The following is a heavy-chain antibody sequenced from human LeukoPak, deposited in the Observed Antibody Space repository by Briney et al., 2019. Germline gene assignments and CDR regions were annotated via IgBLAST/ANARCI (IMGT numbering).Heavy chain of an antibody. CDR2: ISGSGGST. V-gene: IGHV3-23*01. J-gene: IGHJ4*02. CDR1: GFTFSSYA. Sequence: PGGSLRLSCAASGFTFSSYAMSWVRQAPGKGLEWVSAISGSGGSTYYADSVKGRFTISRDNSKNTLYLQMNSLRAEDTAVYYCAKDGARDYDSSGHFDYWGQGTLVTVSS. CDR3: AKDGARDYDSSGHFDY. D-gene: IGHD3-22*01.